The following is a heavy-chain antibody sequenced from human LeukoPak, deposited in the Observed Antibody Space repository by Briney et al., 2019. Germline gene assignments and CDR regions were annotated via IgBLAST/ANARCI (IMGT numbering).Heavy chain of an antibody. V-gene: IGHV4-39*01. CDR1: SGSIGSSNYD. CDR2: IYYSGTT. D-gene: IGHD2-15*01. Sequence: SETLSLTRTVASGSIGSSNYDWGWIRQPPGKGLEWIGSIYYSGTTYYNPSLKSRVTISVDASKNQFSLKLGSVTAADTAVYYCSIHAGYCSGARRVLIMYYLDNWGQGTLVTVSS. CDR3: SIHAGYCSGARRVLIMYYLDN. J-gene: IGHJ4*02.